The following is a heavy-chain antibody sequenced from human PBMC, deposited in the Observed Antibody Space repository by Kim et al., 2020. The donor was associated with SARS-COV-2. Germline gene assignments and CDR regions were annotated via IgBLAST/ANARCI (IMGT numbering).Heavy chain of an antibody. CDR2: GCAGESG. Sequence: SETLSLTCSVSGASITTSYWSWVRQRPGQGMGRVCYGCAGESGDYNPTLPSRSTMTMDSSRSQVQFSLNLTSVTAADTAVYYCARQNMLAGVVGRWGEG. CDR3: ARQNMLAGVVGR. D-gene: IGHD3-9*01. V-gene: IGHV4-4*08. J-gene: IGHJ1*01. CDR1: GASITTSY.